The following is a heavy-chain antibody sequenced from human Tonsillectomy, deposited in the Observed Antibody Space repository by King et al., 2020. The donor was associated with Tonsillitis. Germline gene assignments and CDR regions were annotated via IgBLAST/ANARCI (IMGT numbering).Heavy chain of an antibody. CDR3: ARDRRDYVWESHEAFDI. CDR1: GFTFSTYG. J-gene: IGHJ3*02. V-gene: IGHV3-33*08. Sequence: VQLVESGGGVVQPGRSLRLSCAASGFTFSTYGMHWVRQAPGKGLEWVALIWHDGANTYYADSVKGRFTISRDNSKSTLFLQMNSLRADDTAVYYCARDRRDYVWESHEAFDIWGRGTMVTVSS. D-gene: IGHD3-16*01. CDR2: IWHDGANT.